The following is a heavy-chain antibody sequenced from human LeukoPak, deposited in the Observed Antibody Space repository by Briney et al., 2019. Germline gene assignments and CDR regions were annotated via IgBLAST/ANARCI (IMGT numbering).Heavy chain of an antibody. V-gene: IGHV1-2*02. CDR3: ARDGNYYFDY. D-gene: IGHD1-1*01. Sequence: AAVKVSCKSSGYTFNGYYMHWVRQASGQGLEWMGWINPNNGGTKYAQNFQGRVTMTRDTSISTAYMELDRLRFDDTAVYYCARDGNYYFDYWGQGTLVTVSS. CDR1: GYTFNGYY. J-gene: IGHJ4*02. CDR2: INPNNGGT.